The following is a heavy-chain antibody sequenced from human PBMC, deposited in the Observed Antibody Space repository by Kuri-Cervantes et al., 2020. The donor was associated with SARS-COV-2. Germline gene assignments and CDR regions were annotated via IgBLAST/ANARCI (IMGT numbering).Heavy chain of an antibody. Sequence: SETLSLTCTVSGGSISSGDYYWSWIRQPPGKGLEWIGYIYYSGSTNYNPSLKSRVTISVDTSKNQFSLKLSSVTAADTAVYYCARLGLADGYNFYYYYYGMDVWGQGTTVTVSS. D-gene: IGHD5-24*01. J-gene: IGHJ6*02. CDR1: GGSISSGDYY. CDR2: IYYSGST. CDR3: ARLGLADGYNFYYYYYGMDV. V-gene: IGHV4-61*08.